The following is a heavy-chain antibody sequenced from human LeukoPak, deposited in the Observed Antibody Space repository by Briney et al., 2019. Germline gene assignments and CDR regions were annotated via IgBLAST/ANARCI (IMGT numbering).Heavy chain of an antibody. CDR2: INPNSGGT. J-gene: IGHJ3*02. Sequence: GASVKVSCKASGYTFTGYYMHWVRQAPGQGVGWMGWINPNSGGTNYAQKFQGRVTMTRDTSISTAYMELSRLRSDDTAVYYCAVAAAGRGDAFDIWGQGTMVTVSS. CDR3: AVAAAGRGDAFDI. CDR1: GYTFTGYY. V-gene: IGHV1-2*02. D-gene: IGHD6-13*01.